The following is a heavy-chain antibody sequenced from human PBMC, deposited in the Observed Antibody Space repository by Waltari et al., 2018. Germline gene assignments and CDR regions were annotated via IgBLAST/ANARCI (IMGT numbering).Heavy chain of an antibody. CDR1: GYSISSGYY. Sequence: QVQLQESGPGLVKPSETLSLTCAVSGYSISSGYYWGWIRQPPGKGLEWIGSIYHSGSTYSNPSLKSRVTISVDTSKNQFSLKLSSVTAADTAVYYCASSAGTLYDFWSGYYVWFDPWGQGTLVTVSS. CDR3: ASSAGTLYDFWSGYYVWFDP. V-gene: IGHV4-38-2*01. D-gene: IGHD3-3*01. J-gene: IGHJ5*02. CDR2: IYHSGST.